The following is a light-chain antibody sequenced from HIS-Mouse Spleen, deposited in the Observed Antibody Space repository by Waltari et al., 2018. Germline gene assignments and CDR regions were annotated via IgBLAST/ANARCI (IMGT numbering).Light chain of an antibody. Sequence: QSALTQPASVSGSPGQSITISCTGTSSDVVGYNYVSWYQQHPGKAPKLMIYEVSNRPSGVSNRFSSSKSGNPASLTISGLQAEDEADYYCSSYTSSSTVFGGGTKLTVL. V-gene: IGLV2-14*01. CDR3: SSYTSSSTV. CDR1: SSDVVGYNY. CDR2: EVS. J-gene: IGLJ3*02.